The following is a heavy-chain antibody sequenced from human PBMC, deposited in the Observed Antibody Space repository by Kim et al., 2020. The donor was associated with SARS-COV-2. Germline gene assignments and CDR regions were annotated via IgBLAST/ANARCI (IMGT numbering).Heavy chain of an antibody. CDR2: VTWDGGGT. Sequence: GGSLRLSCVASGFISHDYAMHWIRQAPGKGLEWVSFVTWDGGGTYYADSVKGRFTISRDISKNSLFLQMNSLRSEDTAFYFCARDRPDTGWNDWGQGTPVTVSP. V-gene: IGHV3-43*02. D-gene: IGHD1-1*01. J-gene: IGHJ4*02. CDR3: ARDRPDTGWND. CDR1: GFISHDYA.